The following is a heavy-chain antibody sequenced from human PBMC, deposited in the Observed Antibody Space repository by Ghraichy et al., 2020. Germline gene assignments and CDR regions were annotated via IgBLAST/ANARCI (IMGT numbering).Heavy chain of an antibody. CDR3: ARAHIVVVPAAMEGGWFDP. Sequence: SETLSLTCTVSGGSISSYYWSWIRQPPGKGLEWIGYIYYSGSTNYNPSLKSRVTISVDTSKNQFSLKLSSVTAADTAVYYCARAHIVVVPAAMEGGWFDPWGQGTLVTVSS. V-gene: IGHV4-59*01. CDR2: IYYSGST. D-gene: IGHD2-2*01. J-gene: IGHJ5*02. CDR1: GGSISSYY.